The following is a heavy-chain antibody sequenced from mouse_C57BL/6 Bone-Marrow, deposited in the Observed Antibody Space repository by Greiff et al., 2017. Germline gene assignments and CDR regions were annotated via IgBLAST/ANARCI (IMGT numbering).Heavy chain of an antibody. Sequence: QVQLKESGAELARPGASVKLSCKASGYTFTSYGISWVKQRTGQGLEWIGEIYPRSGNTYYNEKFKGKATLTADKSSSTAYMELRSLTSEDSAVYFCARRSVVEDYAMDYWGQGTSVTVSS. CDR1: GYTFTSYG. D-gene: IGHD1-1*01. V-gene: IGHV1-81*01. CDR3: ARRSVVEDYAMDY. J-gene: IGHJ4*01. CDR2: IYPRSGNT.